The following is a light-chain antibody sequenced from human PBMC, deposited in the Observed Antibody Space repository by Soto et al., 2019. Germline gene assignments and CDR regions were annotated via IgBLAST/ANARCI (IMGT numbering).Light chain of an antibody. CDR1: QSVNNY. J-gene: IGKJ4*01. Sequence: EIVLTQSPATLSLSPGERATLSCRASQSVNNYLAWYQQKPGQAPRLLIYDASNRATGIPARFSGGGYGTDFTLTISSLEPEAFAVYYCQNPRSWPLTFGVGTEVEIK. CDR2: DAS. V-gene: IGKV3-11*01. CDR3: QNPRSWPLT.